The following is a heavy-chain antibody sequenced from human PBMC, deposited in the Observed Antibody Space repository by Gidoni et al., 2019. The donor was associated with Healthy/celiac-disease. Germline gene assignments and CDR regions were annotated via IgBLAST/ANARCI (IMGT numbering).Heavy chain of an antibody. Sequence: QVQLVESGGGVVQPGRSLRLSCAASGFTFSSYAMHWVRQAPGKGLEWVAVISYDGSNKYYADSVKGRFTISRDNSKNTLYLQMNSLRAEDTAVYYCARGVLKNSSSWYRIDYWGQGTLVTVSS. D-gene: IGHD6-13*01. CDR1: GFTFSSYA. V-gene: IGHV3-30-3*01. CDR2: ISYDGSNK. CDR3: ARGVLKNSSSWYRIDY. J-gene: IGHJ4*02.